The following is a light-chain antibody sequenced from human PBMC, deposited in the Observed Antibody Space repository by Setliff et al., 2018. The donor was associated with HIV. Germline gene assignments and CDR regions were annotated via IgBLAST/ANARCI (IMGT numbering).Light chain of an antibody. CDR2: GVS. J-gene: IGLJ1*01. CDR1: SSDVGGYNY. Sequence: QSVLTQPASVSGSPGQSITFSCTGTSSDVGGYNYVSWYQQHPGKAPKLMIYGVSKWPSGVSNRFSGSKSGNTASLTISGLQTEDGADYYCSSYTSSSTYVFGTGTKSPS. CDR3: SSYTSSSTYV. V-gene: IGLV2-14*01.